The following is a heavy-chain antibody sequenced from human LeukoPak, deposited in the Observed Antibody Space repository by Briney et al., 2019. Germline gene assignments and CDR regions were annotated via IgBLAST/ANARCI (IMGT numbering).Heavy chain of an antibody. CDR3: ARETYYDILTGYYIGAFDI. V-gene: IGHV1-18*01. Sequence: ASVKVSCKASGYTFTSYGISWVRQAPRQGLEWMGWISAYNGNTNYAQKLQGRVTMTTDTSTSTAYMELRSLRSDDTAVYYCARETYYDILTGYYIGAFDIWGQGTMVTVSS. D-gene: IGHD3-9*01. J-gene: IGHJ3*02. CDR1: GYTFTSYG. CDR2: ISAYNGNT.